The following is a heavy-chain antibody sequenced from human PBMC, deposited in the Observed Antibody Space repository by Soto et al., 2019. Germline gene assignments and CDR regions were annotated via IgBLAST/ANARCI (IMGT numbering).Heavy chain of an antibody. Sequence: GGSLRLSCAASGFTVSSNYMSWVRQAPGKGLEWVSVIYSGGSTYYADSVKGRFTISRDNSKNTLYLQMNSLRAEDTAVYYCAREERSSSSWYFDLWGRGTLVTVSS. CDR2: IYSGGST. D-gene: IGHD6-6*01. V-gene: IGHV3-53*01. J-gene: IGHJ2*01. CDR1: GFTVSSNY. CDR3: AREERSSSSWYFDL.